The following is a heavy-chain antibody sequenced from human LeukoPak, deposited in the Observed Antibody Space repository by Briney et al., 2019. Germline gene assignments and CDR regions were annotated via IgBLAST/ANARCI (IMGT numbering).Heavy chain of an antibody. CDR2: IYYSGSP. CDR1: GGSISSYY. D-gene: IGHD4-23*01. CDR3: ARDYGGNSGWFDP. V-gene: IGHV4-59*01. J-gene: IGHJ5*02. Sequence: AETLSLTCTVSGGSISSYYWSWIRQPPGKGLEWIGYIYYSGSPNYNPSLKSRVTISVDTSKNQFSLKLTSVTAADTAVYYCARDYGGNSGWFDPWGQGTLVTVS.